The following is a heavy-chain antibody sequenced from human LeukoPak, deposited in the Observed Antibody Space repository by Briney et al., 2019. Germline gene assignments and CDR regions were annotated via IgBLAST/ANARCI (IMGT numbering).Heavy chain of an antibody. V-gene: IGHV4-34*01. D-gene: IGHD3-3*01. CDR1: GGSFSGYY. CDR3: ARGNDFWSGYRWFDP. CDR2: INHSGST. Sequence: SETLSLTCAVYGGSFSGYYWSWIRQPPGKGLEWIGEINHSGSTNYNPSLKSRVTISVDTSKNQFSLKLSSVTAADTAVYYCARGNDFWSGYRWFDPWGQGTLVTVSS. J-gene: IGHJ5*02.